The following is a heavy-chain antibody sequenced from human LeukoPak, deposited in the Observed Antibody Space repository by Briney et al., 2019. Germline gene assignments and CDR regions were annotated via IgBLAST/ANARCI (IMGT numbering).Heavy chain of an antibody. D-gene: IGHD3-9*01. CDR3: ARVPHTYYDILTGWPNYYYGMDV. CDR2: IIPIFGTA. J-gene: IGHJ6*02. V-gene: IGHV1-69*05. Sequence: SVKVSCKASGGTFSSYAISWVRQAPGQGLEWMGGIIPIFGTANYAQKFQGRVTITTDESTSTAYMELRSLRSDDTAVYYCARVPHTYYDILTGWPNYYYGMDVWGQGTTVTVSS. CDR1: GGTFSSYA.